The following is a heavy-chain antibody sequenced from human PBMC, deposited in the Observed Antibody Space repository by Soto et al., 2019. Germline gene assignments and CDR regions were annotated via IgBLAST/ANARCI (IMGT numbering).Heavy chain of an antibody. CDR1: GFPVSSNY. Sequence: GGSLRLSCAAAGFPVSSNYMSWVRQAPGKGLEWVSVIYSGGSTYYADSVKGRFTISRDNSKNTLYLQMNSLRAEDTAVYYCARAATVSDYYYGMDVWGQGTTVTVSS. CDR2: IYSGGST. V-gene: IGHV3-53*01. J-gene: IGHJ6*02. D-gene: IGHD6-13*01. CDR3: ARAATVSDYYYGMDV.